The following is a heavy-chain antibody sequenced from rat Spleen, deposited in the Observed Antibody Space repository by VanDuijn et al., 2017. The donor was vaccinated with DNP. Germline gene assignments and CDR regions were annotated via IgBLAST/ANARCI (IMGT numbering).Heavy chain of an antibody. J-gene: IGHJ4*01. CDR2: ISYDGGST. Sequence: EVQLVESGGGLVQPGRSLKLSCAASGFTFSDYYMAWVRQAPTKGLEWVAYISYDGGSTSYGDSVKGRFTISGDNAKSTLYLQMDSLRSEDMATYYCARHVIHHYSSYEYGGMDVWGHGTSVTVSS. CDR1: GFTFSDYY. CDR3: ARHVIHHYSSYEYGGMDV. D-gene: IGHD1-2*01. V-gene: IGHV5-22*01.